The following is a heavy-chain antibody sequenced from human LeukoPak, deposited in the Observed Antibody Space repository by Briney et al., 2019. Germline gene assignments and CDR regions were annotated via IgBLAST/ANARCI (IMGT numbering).Heavy chain of an antibody. D-gene: IGHD3-22*01. Sequence: PSETLSLTFTVSGGSISGHYWSWIRQPPGKGLEWIGYIFYSGSTNYNPSLKSRVTLSVDTFRNQFSLKLSSVTAADTAVYYCARDYYDSSGDYWGQGTLVTVSS. V-gene: IGHV4-59*11. J-gene: IGHJ4*02. CDR2: IFYSGST. CDR1: GGSISGHY. CDR3: ARDYYDSSGDY.